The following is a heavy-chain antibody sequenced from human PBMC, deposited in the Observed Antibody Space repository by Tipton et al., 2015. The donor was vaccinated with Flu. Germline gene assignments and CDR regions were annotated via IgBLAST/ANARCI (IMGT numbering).Heavy chain of an antibody. CDR1: GGSMSSYY. V-gene: IGHV4-4*07. CDR2: MYTSGST. D-gene: IGHD3-10*01. J-gene: IGHJ4*02. Sequence: TLSLTCTVAGGSMSSYYWSWIRQPAGKGLEWIGRMYTSGSTYYNPSLKSRVTMSVDTSKKQFSLNLSSVTAADTAVYYCARGSGSGTYVVFDNWGQGALVTVSP. CDR3: ARGSGSGTYVVFDN.